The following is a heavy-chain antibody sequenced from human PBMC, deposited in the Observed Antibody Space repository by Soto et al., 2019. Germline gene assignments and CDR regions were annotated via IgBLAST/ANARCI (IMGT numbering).Heavy chain of an antibody. CDR3: ARESEDLTSNFDY. J-gene: IGHJ4*02. V-gene: IGHV3-21*06. CDR2: ISSSSSYI. CDR1: GFTFSSYS. Sequence: GVLRLSCAASGFTFSSYSMNWVRQAPGKGLEWVSSISSSSSYIYYADSVKGRFTISRDNAKNSLYLEMNSLRAEDTAVYYCARESEDLTSNFDYWGQGTLVTVSS.